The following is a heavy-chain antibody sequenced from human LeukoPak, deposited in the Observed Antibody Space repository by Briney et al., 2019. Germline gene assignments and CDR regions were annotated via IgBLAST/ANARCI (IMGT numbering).Heavy chain of an antibody. V-gene: IGHV4-31*03. CDR3: ARRPFGGVIVIPDFDY. CDR1: GGSISSGGYY. D-gene: IGHD3-16*02. Sequence: SETLSLTCTVSGGSISSGGYYWSWIRQHPGKGLEWIGYIYYSGSTYYNPSLQSRVTISVDTSKNQFSLKLSSVTAADTAVYYCARRPFGGVIVIPDFDYWGQGTLVTVSS. J-gene: IGHJ4*02. CDR2: IYYSGST.